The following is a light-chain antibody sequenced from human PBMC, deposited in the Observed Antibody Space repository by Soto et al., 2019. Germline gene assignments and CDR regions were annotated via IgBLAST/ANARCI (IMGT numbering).Light chain of an antibody. Sequence: EIVLTQSPGTLSLSPGERATLSCRASQSVSSSYLAGYQQKPGQAPRLLIYGASSRATGIPDRFSGSGSGTDFTLTISRLEPEDFAVYYCQQCGSSPITFGQGTRLEIK. CDR2: GAS. CDR1: QSVSSSY. CDR3: QQCGSSPIT. V-gene: IGKV3-20*01. J-gene: IGKJ5*01.